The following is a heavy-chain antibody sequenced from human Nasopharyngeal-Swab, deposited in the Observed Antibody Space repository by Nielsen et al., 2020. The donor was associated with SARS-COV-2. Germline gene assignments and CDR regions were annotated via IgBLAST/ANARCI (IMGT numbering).Heavy chain of an antibody. D-gene: IGHD2-15*01. CDR1: GELVSSGSFY. CDR2: IYYSGNT. Sequence: SATLSLTCSVSGELVSSGSFYWSWIRQSPGKGLEWIGSIYYSGNTYYSPSLEGRVTVSVDTSKNQFSLNLRSVTAADTAVYYCARHGGWEVTYYFDHWGQGTLVTVSS. V-gene: IGHV4-39*01. CDR3: ARHGGWEVTYYFDH. J-gene: IGHJ4*02.